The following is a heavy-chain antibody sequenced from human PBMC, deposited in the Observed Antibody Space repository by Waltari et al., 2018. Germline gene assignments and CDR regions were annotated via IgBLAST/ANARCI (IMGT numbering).Heavy chain of an antibody. Sequence: QVQLVQSGAEVKKPGSSVKVSCKASGGTFSSYAISWVRQAPGQGLEWMGGIIPIFGTANYAQKFQGRVTITTDESTSTAYMELSSLRSEDTAVYYCARVNDRDGYNSEDAFDIWGQGTMVTVSS. D-gene: IGHD5-12*01. CDR2: IIPIFGTA. V-gene: IGHV1-69*05. CDR1: GGTFSSYA. CDR3: ARVNDRDGYNSEDAFDI. J-gene: IGHJ3*02.